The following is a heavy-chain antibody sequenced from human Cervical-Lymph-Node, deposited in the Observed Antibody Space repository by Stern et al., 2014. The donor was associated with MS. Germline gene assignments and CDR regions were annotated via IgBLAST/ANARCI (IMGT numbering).Heavy chain of an antibody. D-gene: IGHD5-12*01. V-gene: IGHV3-21*01. CDR2: ISSSSNNI. CDR1: GFTFSSYS. Sequence: VHLVESGGDLVKPGGSLRLSCAASGFTFSSYSMHWVRQAPGKGLEWVSSISSSSNNIYYAHSVRGRFTISRDNAKNSLHLQMNSLRVEDTAVYYCAREGGISDYDLYYYYGMDVWGQGTTVTVSS. J-gene: IGHJ6*02. CDR3: AREGGISDYDLYYYYGMDV.